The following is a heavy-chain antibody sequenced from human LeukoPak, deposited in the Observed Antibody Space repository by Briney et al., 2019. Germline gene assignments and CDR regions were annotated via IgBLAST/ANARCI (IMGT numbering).Heavy chain of an antibody. CDR1: GGSFSGYC. Sequence: PSETLSLTCAVYGGSFSGYCWSWIRQPPGKGLEWIGEISHSGSTNYNPSLKSRVTISVDTSKNQFSLKLSSVTAADTAVYYCARRYDYVWGSYRYRPISHDYWGQGTLVTVSS. D-gene: IGHD3-16*02. CDR3: ARRYDYVWGSYRYRPISHDY. V-gene: IGHV4-34*01. CDR2: ISHSGST. J-gene: IGHJ4*02.